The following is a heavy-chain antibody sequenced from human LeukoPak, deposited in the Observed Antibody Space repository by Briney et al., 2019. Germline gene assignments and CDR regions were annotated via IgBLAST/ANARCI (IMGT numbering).Heavy chain of an antibody. Sequence: SVKVSCKASGGTFSSYAISWVRQAPGQGLEWMGRIIPIFGTANYAQKFQGRATITTDESTSTAYMELSSLRSEDTAVYYCARTSNPWELSVYFDYWGQGTLVTVSS. D-gene: IGHD1-26*01. J-gene: IGHJ4*02. V-gene: IGHV1-69*05. CDR3: ARTSNPWELSVYFDY. CDR2: IIPIFGTA. CDR1: GGTFSSYA.